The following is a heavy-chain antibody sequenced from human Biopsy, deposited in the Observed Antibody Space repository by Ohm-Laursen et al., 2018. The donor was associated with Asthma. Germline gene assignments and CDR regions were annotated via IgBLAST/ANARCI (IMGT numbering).Heavy chain of an antibody. CDR1: GFVFSQCG. Sequence: SLRLSCSAFGFVFSQCGMHWVRQGPGKGLEWVALVSSDGHNKYYEDSVKGRFTISRDNSRNRLYLQINSLTVEDSAVYFCARQSGQEYGDSIPFDTWGQGTKVVVSS. CDR3: ARQSGQEYGDSIPFDT. V-gene: IGHV3-30*03. D-gene: IGHD3-22*01. J-gene: IGHJ3*02. CDR2: VSSDGHNK.